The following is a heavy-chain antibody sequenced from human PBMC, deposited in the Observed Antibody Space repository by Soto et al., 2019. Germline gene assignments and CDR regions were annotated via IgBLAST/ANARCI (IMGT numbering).Heavy chain of an antibody. Sequence: GGSLRLSCAASGFTVSSNYMSWVRQAPGKGLEWVSTISGNGGYTYYSDSVRGRFTISRDNSKKTLYLQMDSLRADDTAVFYCAKGKANTVFGVDTLFDYWGQGTQVTVSS. CDR3: AKGKANTVFGVDTLFDY. D-gene: IGHD3-3*01. CDR2: ISGNGGYT. CDR1: GFTVSSNY. V-gene: IGHV3-23*01. J-gene: IGHJ4*02.